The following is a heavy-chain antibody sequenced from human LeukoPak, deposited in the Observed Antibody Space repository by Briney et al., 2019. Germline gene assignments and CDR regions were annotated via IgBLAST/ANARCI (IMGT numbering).Heavy chain of an antibody. Sequence: SETLSLTCTVSGGSISSYYWSWIRQPPGKGLEWVGYIYYSGSTNYNPSLKSRVTISVETSKNQFSLKLSSVTAADTAVYYCASLSSVLGADGWGQGTLVTVSS. CDR2: IYYSGST. CDR1: GGSISSYY. J-gene: IGHJ4*02. V-gene: IGHV4-59*01. D-gene: IGHD4/OR15-4a*01. CDR3: ASLSSVLGADG.